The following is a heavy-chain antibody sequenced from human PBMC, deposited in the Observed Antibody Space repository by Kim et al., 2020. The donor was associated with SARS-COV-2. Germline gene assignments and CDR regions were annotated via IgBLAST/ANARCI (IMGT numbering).Heavy chain of an antibody. V-gene: IGHV3-23*01. CDR1: GFTFSSFA. J-gene: IGHJ4*02. D-gene: IGHD3-10*01. CDR2: INYDGGLT. Sequence: GGSLRLSCAASGFTFSSFAMTWVRQLPGKGLEWVSVINYDGGLTFYADSVKGRFTTSRDNSMNMLYLQMNSLRADDTAVYCCAKVFHYGSGDMPNYFDYWGQGTPVTVSS. CDR3: AKVFHYGSGDMPNYFDY.